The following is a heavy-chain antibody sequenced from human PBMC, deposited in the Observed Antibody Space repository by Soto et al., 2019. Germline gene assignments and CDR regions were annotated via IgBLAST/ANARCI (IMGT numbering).Heavy chain of an antibody. D-gene: IGHD3-22*01. CDR1: GGTFSSYA. CDR2: IIPIFGTA. J-gene: IGHJ5*02. Sequence: SVKVSCKASGGTFSSYAISWVRQAPGQGLEWMGGIIPIFGTANYAQKFQGRVTITADESTSTAYMELSSLRSEDTAVYYCARSGYYDSRNWFDPWGQGTLVTVSS. CDR3: ARSGYYDSRNWFDP. V-gene: IGHV1-69*13.